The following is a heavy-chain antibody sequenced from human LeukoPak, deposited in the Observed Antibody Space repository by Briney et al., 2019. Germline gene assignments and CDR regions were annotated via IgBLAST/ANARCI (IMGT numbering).Heavy chain of an antibody. CDR2: ISSSSSYI. J-gene: IGHJ4*02. V-gene: IGHV3-21*01. D-gene: IGHD5-24*01. CDR3: ARGWQGDYFDY. Sequence: GGSLRLSCAASRFTFSSYDMSWVRQAPGKGLEWVSSISSSSSYIYYADSVKGRFTISRDNAKNSLYLQMNSLRAEDTAVYYCARGWQGDYFDYWGQGTLVTVSS. CDR1: RFTFSSYD.